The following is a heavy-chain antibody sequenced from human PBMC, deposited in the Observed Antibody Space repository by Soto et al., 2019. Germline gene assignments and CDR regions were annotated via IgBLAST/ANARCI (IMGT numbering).Heavy chain of an antibody. CDR1: GYTFTSYY. CDR2: INPSGGST. D-gene: IGHD3-3*01. V-gene: IGHV1-46*03. J-gene: IGHJ5*02. Sequence: ASVKVSCKASGYTFTSYYMHWVRQAPGQGLEWMGIINPSGGSTSYAQKFQGRVTMTRDTSTSTVYMELSSLRSEDTAVYYCARARSQSTIWGVVISGRDNWFDPWGQGTLVTVSS. CDR3: ARARSQSTIWGVVISGRDNWFDP.